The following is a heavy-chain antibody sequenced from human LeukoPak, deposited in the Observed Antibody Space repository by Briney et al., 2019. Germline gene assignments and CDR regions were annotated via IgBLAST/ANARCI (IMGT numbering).Heavy chain of an antibody. D-gene: IGHD6-13*01. CDR2: ISYDGSNK. Sequence: GGSLRLSCAASGFTFSSYAMHWVRQAPGKGLEWVAVISYDGSNKYYADSVKGRFTISGDNSKNTLYLQMNSLRAEDTAVYYCARDRAYSSSWYNWFDPWGQGTLVTVSS. CDR3: ARDRAYSSSWYNWFDP. CDR1: GFTFSSYA. V-gene: IGHV3-30-3*01. J-gene: IGHJ5*02.